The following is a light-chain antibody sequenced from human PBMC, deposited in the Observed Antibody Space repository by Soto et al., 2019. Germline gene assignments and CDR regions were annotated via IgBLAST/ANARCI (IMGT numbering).Light chain of an antibody. CDR1: QSVSSN. CDR2: GAS. Sequence: IVITQSPATLSVSPGERATLSCRASQSVSSNLAWYQQKPGQAPRLLIYGASSRATGIPVRFSGSGSGTEFTLTISSLQSEDFAVYYCQQYNNWPLPFGQGTRLEIK. CDR3: QQYNNWPLP. V-gene: IGKV3-15*01. J-gene: IGKJ5*01.